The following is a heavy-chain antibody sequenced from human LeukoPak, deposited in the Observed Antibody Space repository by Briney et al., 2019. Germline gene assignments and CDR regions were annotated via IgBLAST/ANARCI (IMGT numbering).Heavy chain of an antibody. CDR2: TYNTGST. V-gene: IGHV4-59*11. D-gene: IGHD6-13*01. Sequence: SETLSLTCTQPLGSIAIHYWCWIPQPPGKGLEWIGYTYNTGSTNYNPSLKSRVAILVDTSKNQFSLRLSSVTAAYTALYHGVKGSSWAAGIYDYWGQGTRVTVSS. CDR1: LGSIAIHY. CDR3: VKGSSWAAGIYDY. J-gene: IGHJ4*02.